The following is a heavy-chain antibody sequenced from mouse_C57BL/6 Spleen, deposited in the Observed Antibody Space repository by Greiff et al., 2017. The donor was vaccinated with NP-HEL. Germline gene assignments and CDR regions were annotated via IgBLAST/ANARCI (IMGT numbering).Heavy chain of an antibody. CDR3: ARWAYGYDEYYAMDY. J-gene: IGHJ4*01. CDR1: GYAFSSSW. V-gene: IGHV1-82*01. Sequence: QEQLQESGPELVKPGASVKISCKASGYAFSSSWMNWVKQRPGKGLEWIGRIYPGDGDTNYNGKFKGKATLTADKSSSTAYMQLSSLTSEDSAVYVCARWAYGYDEYYAMDYWGQGTSVTVSS. CDR2: IYPGDGDT. D-gene: IGHD2-2*01.